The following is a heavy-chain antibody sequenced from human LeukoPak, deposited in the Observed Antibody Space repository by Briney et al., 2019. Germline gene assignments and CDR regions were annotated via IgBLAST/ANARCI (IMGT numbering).Heavy chain of an antibody. CDR1: GGSITSSSHY. V-gene: IGHV3-23*01. D-gene: IGHD3-10*01. CDR2: ISGSGGST. CDR3: AKDGVYYYGSGPDY. J-gene: IGHJ4*02. Sequence: PSETLSLTCTVSGGSITSSSHYWGWIRQPPGKGLEWVSAISGSGGSTYYADSVKGRFTISRDNSKNTLYLQMNSLRAEDTAVYYCAKDGVYYYGSGPDYWGQGTLVTVSS.